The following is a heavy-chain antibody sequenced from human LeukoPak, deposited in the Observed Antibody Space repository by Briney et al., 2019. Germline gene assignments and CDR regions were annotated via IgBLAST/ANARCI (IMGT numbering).Heavy chain of an antibody. J-gene: IGHJ5*02. V-gene: IGHV4-34*01. CDR2: INHSGST. Sequence: SETLSLTCAVYGGSFSGYYWSWIRQPPGKGLEWIGEINHSGSTNYNPSLKSRVTISVDTSKNQFSLKLSSVTAADTAVYYCAREGSSWSNWFDPWGKGTLVTVSS. D-gene: IGHD6-13*01. CDR1: GGSFSGYY. CDR3: AREGSSWSNWFDP.